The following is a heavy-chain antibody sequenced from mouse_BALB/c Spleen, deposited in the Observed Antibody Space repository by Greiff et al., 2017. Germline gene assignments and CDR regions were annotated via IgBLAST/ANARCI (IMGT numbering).Heavy chain of an antibody. D-gene: IGHD2-14*01. CDR3: ARAYYRYDGAWFAY. V-gene: IGHV5-15*02. J-gene: IGHJ3*01. Sequence: EVQLVESGGGLVQPGGSRKLSCAASGFTFSDYGMAWVRQAPGKGPEWVAFISNLAYSIYYADTVTGRFTISRENAKNTLYLEMSSLRSEDTAMYYCARAYYRYDGAWFAYWGQGTLVTVSA. CDR1: GFTFSDYG. CDR2: ISNLAYSI.